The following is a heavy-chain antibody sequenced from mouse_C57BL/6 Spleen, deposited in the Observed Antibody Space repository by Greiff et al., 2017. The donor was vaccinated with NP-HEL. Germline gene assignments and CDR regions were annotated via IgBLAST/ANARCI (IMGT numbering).Heavy chain of an antibody. CDR2: IHPNSGST. Sequence: QVQLQQPGAELVKPGASVKLSCKASGYTFTSYWMHWVKQRPGQGLEWIGMIHPNSGSTNYNEKFKSKATLAVDKSSSTAYMQLSSLTSEDSAVYYCARGTTTVVAHYFDYWGQGTTLTVSS. V-gene: IGHV1-64*01. CDR1: GYTFTSYW. J-gene: IGHJ2*01. CDR3: ARGTTTVVAHYFDY. D-gene: IGHD1-1*01.